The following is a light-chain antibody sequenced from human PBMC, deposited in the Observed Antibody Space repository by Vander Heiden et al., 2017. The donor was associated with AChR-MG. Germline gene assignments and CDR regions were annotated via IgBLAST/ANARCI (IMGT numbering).Light chain of an antibody. CDR1: KLGDKY. V-gene: IGLV3-1*01. J-gene: IGLJ2*01. CDR3: QAWDSTTAV. Sequence: SYELSQPPSVSVSPGQTASITCSGAKLGDKYASWYQQKPGQSPVLVIYEDRKRPSGIPERFSGSNSGNTATLAISGTQAMDEADYYCQAWDSTTAVFGGGTKLTVL. CDR2: EDR.